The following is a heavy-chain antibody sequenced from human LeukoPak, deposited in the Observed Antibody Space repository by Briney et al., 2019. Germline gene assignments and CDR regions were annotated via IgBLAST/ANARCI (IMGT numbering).Heavy chain of an antibody. Sequence: GPVKVSCKASGYTFTGYYMHWVRQAPGQGLEWMGWINPNSGGTNYAQKFQGRVTMTRDTSISTAYMELSRLRSDDTAVYYCARASGGSNYGMDVWGQGTTVTVSS. CDR1: GYTFTGYY. D-gene: IGHD6-19*01. CDR3: ARASGGSNYGMDV. V-gene: IGHV1-2*02. CDR2: INPNSGGT. J-gene: IGHJ6*02.